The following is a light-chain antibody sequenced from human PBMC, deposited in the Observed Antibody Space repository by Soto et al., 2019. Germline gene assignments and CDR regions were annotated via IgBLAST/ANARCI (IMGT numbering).Light chain of an antibody. J-gene: IGKJ4*01. CDR3: QQTDRIPLT. V-gene: IGKV1-39*01. CDR2: AAS. CDR1: QSVSSY. Sequence: DIQMPQSPSSLSASVGDRVTITCRASQSVSSYLNWYQQKAGKAPKLLIYAASTLQSGVPSRFSGSGSGTDFTLVISSLQPEDFATYFCQQTDRIPLTFGGGTKVDIK.